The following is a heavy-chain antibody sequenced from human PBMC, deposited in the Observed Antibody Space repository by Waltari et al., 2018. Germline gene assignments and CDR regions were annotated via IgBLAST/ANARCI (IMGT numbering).Heavy chain of an antibody. Sequence: QVQLVQSGAEVKKPGASVKVSCKASGYTFTGYSMHWGRQATGQGLEWRGRINPTSGCTNYAQKFQGTVTMTRDTSISTAYMGLSRLRSDDTAVYYCARDAKAYSSGWYPDYWGQGTLVTVSS. CDR2: INPTSGCT. CDR3: ARDAKAYSSGWYPDY. V-gene: IGHV1-2*06. CDR1: GYTFTGYS. J-gene: IGHJ4*02. D-gene: IGHD6-19*01.